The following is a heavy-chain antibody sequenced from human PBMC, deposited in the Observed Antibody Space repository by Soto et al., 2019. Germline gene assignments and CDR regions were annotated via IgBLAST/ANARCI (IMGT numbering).Heavy chain of an antibody. V-gene: IGHV1-69*13. CDR2: VSAFFGTA. J-gene: IGHJ6*02. Sequence: AAEPVSHLDSGCSLRSYAISLVGQDPGAGLEWMGGVSAFFGTADYEQKFQGRVTITADESTSTAYMELSMRRSEDTAAYYCACDSPPSEFYYYGMDVWGQGTMVTVSS. CDR1: GCSLRSYA. CDR3: ACDSPPSEFYYYGMDV.